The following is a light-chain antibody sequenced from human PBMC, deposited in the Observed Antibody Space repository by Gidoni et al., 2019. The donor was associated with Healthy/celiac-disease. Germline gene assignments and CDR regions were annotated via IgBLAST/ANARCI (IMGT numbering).Light chain of an antibody. Sequence: DIQLTQSPSFLSASVGDRVTITCRASQGISSYLAWYQQKPGKAPKLLFYAASTLQSGVPSRFSGSGSGPEFTLTLSSLQPADFATYYCQQLNSYPVAFGQGTKVEIK. CDR1: QGISSY. CDR3: QQLNSYPVA. V-gene: IGKV1-9*01. J-gene: IGKJ1*01. CDR2: AAS.